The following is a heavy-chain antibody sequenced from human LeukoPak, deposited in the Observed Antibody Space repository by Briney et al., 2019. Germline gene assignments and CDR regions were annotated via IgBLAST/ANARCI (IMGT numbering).Heavy chain of an antibody. J-gene: IGHJ3*02. D-gene: IGHD3-22*01. CDR3: TTNPYDRSGYHI. CDR2: IKSNSDGGTT. V-gene: IGHV3-15*01. CDR1: GLTFTKAW. Sequence: GGSLRLSCATSGLTFTKAWMTWVRQAPGEGLEWVGRIKSNSDGGTTDYAAPVKGRFTISRDDSKNTLYLQMNRLKTEDTAVYYCTTNPYDRSGYHIWGQGTMVTVSS.